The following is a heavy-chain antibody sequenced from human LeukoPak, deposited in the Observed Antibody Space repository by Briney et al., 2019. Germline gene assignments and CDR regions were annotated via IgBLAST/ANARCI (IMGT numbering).Heavy chain of an antibody. CDR3: AKDAAYSSSSPFNSGFDY. D-gene: IGHD6-6*01. Sequence: GGSLRLSCAASGFTFSSYWMSWIRQAPGKGLEWVSYISSSGSTIYYADSVKGRFTISRDNAKNSLYLQMNSLRAEDTAVYYCAKDAAYSSSSPFNSGFDYWGQGTLVTVSS. CDR1: GFTFSSYW. J-gene: IGHJ4*02. V-gene: IGHV3-11*04. CDR2: ISSSGSTI.